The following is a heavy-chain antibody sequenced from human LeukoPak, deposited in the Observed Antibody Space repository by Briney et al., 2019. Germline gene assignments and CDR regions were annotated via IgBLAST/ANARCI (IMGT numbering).Heavy chain of an antibody. D-gene: IGHD3-22*01. CDR3: ARRRYYDGSGYLE. CDR2: IYYSGRT. Sequence: SETPSLTCSVSGDSVSRSDSYWDWIRQPPGKGLEWIGTIYYSGRTYYSPSLKSRVTMSVDPSNNQFSLNLRSVTAADTAVYYCARRRYYDGSGYLEWGQGTLLSVSS. J-gene: IGHJ1*01. CDR1: GDSVSRSDSY. V-gene: IGHV4-39*01.